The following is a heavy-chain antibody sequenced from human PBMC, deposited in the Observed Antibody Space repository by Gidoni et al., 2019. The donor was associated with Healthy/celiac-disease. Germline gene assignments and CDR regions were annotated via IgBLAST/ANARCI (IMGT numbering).Heavy chain of an antibody. V-gene: IGHV3-21*01. Sequence: EVQLVESGGGLVKPGGSLRLSCAASGFTFSSYSMNWVRQAPGKGLEWVSSISSSSSYIYYADSVKGRFTISRDNAKNSLYLQMNSLRAEDTAVYYCARERFTMVRGARPDTAFDIWGQGTMVTVSS. J-gene: IGHJ3*02. CDR3: ARERFTMVRGARPDTAFDI. CDR2: ISSSSSYI. D-gene: IGHD3-10*01. CDR1: GFTFSSYS.